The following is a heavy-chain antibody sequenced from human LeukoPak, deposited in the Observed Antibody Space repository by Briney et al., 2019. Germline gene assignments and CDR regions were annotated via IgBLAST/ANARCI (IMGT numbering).Heavy chain of an antibody. D-gene: IGHD1-26*01. J-gene: IGHJ4*02. V-gene: IGHV3-48*03. CDR2: ISSSGSTK. CDR3: AKSLGATRGYFEH. CDR1: GFTFSSYE. Sequence: GGSLRLSCAASGFTFSSYEMNWVRQAPGKGLEWVSYISSSGSTKYYADSVKGRYTISRDNSKNTLYLQTNSLRPEDTAVYYCAKSLGATRGYFEHWGQGTLVTVSS.